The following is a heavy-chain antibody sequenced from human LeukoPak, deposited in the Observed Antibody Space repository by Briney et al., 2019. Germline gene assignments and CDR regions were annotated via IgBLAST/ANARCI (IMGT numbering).Heavy chain of an antibody. CDR1: EFTFSSCW. Sequence: GGSLRLSCAASEFTFSSCWMHWVRQAPGKGLVWVSRIKSDGSSTSYAGSVKGRFTISRDNAKNTLYLQMNSLTAEDTAVYYCARGAYCGGDCPLPNSLYWGRGTLVTVSS. CDR3: ARGAYCGGDCPLPNSLY. D-gene: IGHD2-21*01. V-gene: IGHV3-74*01. CDR2: IKSDGSST. J-gene: IGHJ4*02.